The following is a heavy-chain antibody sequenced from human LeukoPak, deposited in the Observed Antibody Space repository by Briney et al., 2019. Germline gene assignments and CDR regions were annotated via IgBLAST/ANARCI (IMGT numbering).Heavy chain of an antibody. V-gene: IGHV3-23*01. CDR1: GFSFQSYA. J-gene: IGHJ4*02. CDR2: ISGGGDET. D-gene: IGHD1-26*01. CDR3: ARSAVGTSCCTAVDY. Sequence: GGSLRLSCEVSGFSFQSYAMTWVRQAPEKGLEWVSAISGGGDETFYTDSVKGRFTISRDNSKNTLYLQMNSLRAEDTAEYYCARSAVGTSCCTAVDYWGQGTLVTVSS.